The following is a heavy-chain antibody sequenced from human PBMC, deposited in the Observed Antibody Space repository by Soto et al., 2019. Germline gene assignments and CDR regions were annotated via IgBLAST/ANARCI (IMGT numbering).Heavy chain of an antibody. CDR2: ISGSGGST. D-gene: IGHD2-2*01. CDR1: GFTFSSYA. CDR3: AKAKSDCSSTSCHDY. Sequence: GGSLRLSCAASGFTFSSYAMSWVRQAPGKGLEWVSAISGSGGSTYYADSVKGRFTISRDNSKNTLYLQMNSLRAEDTAVYYCAKAKSDCSSTSCHDYWGQGTLVTSPQ. J-gene: IGHJ4*02. V-gene: IGHV3-23*01.